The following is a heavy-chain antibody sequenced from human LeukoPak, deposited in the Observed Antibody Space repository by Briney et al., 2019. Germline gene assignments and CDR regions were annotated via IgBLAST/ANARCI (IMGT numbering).Heavy chain of an antibody. CDR1: GYTFTSYA. CDR2: INAGNGNT. J-gene: IGHJ5*02. CDR3: ASSPQRYDYVWGSYRP. Sequence: ASVKVSCKASGYTFTSYAMHWVRQAPGQRLEWMGWINAGNGNTKYSQKFQGRVTITRDTSASTAYMELSSLRSEDTAVYYCASSPQRYDYVWGSYRPWGQGTLVTVSS. D-gene: IGHD3-16*02. V-gene: IGHV1-3*01.